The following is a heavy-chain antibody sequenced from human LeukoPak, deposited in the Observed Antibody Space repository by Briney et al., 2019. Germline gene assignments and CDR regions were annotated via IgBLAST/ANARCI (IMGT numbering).Heavy chain of an antibody. CDR3: ANHATKYYMDV. CDR1: GFTFSIYD. V-gene: IGHV3-30*02. J-gene: IGHJ6*03. Sequence: GGSLRLSCETSGFTFSIYDMFWVRQAPGKGLEWVAFIASDGKKKNYADSVKGRFTISRDNFKKILYLQMDSLSAEDTAVFYCANHATKYYMDVWGKGTTVTVSS. CDR2: IASDGKKK.